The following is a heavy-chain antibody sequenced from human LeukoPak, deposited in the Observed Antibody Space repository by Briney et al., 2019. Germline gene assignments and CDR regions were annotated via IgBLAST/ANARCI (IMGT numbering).Heavy chain of an antibody. CDR1: GFTFSSYG. CDR3: AKGLLLWFGEPDALDI. J-gene: IGHJ3*02. Sequence: GGSLRLSCAASGFTFSSYGMHWVRQAPGKGLEWVAFIRYDGSNKYYADSVKGRFTISRDNSKNTLYLQMNSLRAEDTAVYYCAKGLLLWFGEPDALDIWGQGTMVTVSS. D-gene: IGHD3-10*01. CDR2: IRYDGSNK. V-gene: IGHV3-30*02.